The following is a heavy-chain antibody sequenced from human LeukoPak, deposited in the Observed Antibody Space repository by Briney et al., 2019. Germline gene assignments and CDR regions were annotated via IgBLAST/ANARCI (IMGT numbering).Heavy chain of an antibody. CDR3: ARGNQLPRAFDI. CDR1: GYTFTSYD. D-gene: IGHD2-2*01. V-gene: IGHV1-8*03. CDR2: MNPNSGNT. Sequence: TSVKVSCKASGYTFTSYDINWVRQATGQGLEWMGWMNPNSGNTGYAQKFQGRVTITRNTSISTAYMELSSLRSEDTAVYYCARGNQLPRAFDIWGQGTMVTVSS. J-gene: IGHJ3*02.